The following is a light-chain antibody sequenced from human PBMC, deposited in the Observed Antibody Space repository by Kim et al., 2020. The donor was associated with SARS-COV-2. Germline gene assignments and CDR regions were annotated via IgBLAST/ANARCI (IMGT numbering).Light chain of an antibody. V-gene: IGKV1-39*01. Sequence: DIQMTQSPSSLSASVGDRVTITCRASQSISSYLNWYQQKPGKAPKLLIYAAPSLQSGVPSRFSGSGSGTDFTLTISSLQPEDFATYYCQQSYSTPPVTFGGGTKVDIK. CDR1: QSISSY. CDR2: AAP. J-gene: IGKJ4*01. CDR3: QQSYSTPPVT.